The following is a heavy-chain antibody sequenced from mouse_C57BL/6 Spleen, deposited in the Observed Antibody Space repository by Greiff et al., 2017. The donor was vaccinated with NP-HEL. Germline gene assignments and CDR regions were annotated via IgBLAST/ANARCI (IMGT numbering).Heavy chain of an antibody. CDR2: IHPNSGST. D-gene: IGHD2-5*01. CDR1: GYTFTSYW. CDR3: ARPPYYSNYVGYFDY. V-gene: IGHV1-64*01. Sequence: VQLQQPGAELVKPGTSVKLSCKASGYTFTSYWMHWVKQRPGQGLEWIGMIHPNSGSTNYNEKFKSKATLTVDKSSSTAYMQLSSLTSEYSAVYYCARPPYYSNYVGYFDYWGQGTTLTVSS. J-gene: IGHJ2*01.